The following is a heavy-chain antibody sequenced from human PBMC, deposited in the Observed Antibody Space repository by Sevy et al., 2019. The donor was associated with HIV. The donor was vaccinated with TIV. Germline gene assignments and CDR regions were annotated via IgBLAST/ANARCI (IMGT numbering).Heavy chain of an antibody. D-gene: IGHD3-3*01. CDR1: GDSVSSSSVA. V-gene: IGHV6-1*01. CDR2: TYYRSKWYN. Sequence: SQTLSLTCAISGDSVSSSSVAWNWIRQSPSRGLEWLGRTYYRSKWYNDYALSVKNRIIISPDTSKNQLSLQLNSVTPEDTAVYYCARAITIFGLTIMLDPWRLGTLVTVSS. CDR3: ARAITIFGLTIMLDP. J-gene: IGHJ5*02.